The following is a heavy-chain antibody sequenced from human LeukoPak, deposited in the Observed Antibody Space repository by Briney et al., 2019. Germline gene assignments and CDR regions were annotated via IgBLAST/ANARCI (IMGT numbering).Heavy chain of an antibody. D-gene: IGHD2-15*01. Sequence: ASVTVSCKVSGYTLTELSMHWVRQAPGKGLEWMGGFDPEDGETIYAQKFQGRVTITEDTSTDTAYMELSSLRSEDTAVYYCGTRNVVVVAGNYDYYYMDVWGKGTTVTVSS. J-gene: IGHJ6*03. CDR2: FDPEDGET. CDR1: GYTLTELS. V-gene: IGHV1-24*01. CDR3: GTRNVVVVAGNYDYYYMDV.